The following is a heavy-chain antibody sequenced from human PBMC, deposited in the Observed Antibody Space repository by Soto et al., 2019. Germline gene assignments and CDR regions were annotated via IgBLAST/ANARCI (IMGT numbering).Heavy chain of an antibody. CDR2: ISYDGSNK. D-gene: IGHD5-12*01. V-gene: IGHV3-30-3*01. CDR3: ARGSGYDYVDYFDY. CDR1: GFTFSSYA. Sequence: QVQLVESGGGVVQPGRSLRLSCAASGFTFSSYAMHWVRQAPGKGLEWVAVISYDGSNKYYADSVKGRFTISRDNSKNTLYLQMNSLRAEDTAVYYCARGSGYDYVDYFDYWGQGTLVTVSS. J-gene: IGHJ4*02.